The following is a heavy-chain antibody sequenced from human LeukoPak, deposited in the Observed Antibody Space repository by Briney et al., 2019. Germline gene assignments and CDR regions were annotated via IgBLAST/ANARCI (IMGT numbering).Heavy chain of an antibody. D-gene: IGHD5-18*01. J-gene: IGHJ6*02. CDR3: ARVGLWLSSSNYGMDV. Sequence: GASVKVSCKASGYTFTSYGISWVRQAPGQGLEWMGWISAYNGNTNYAQKLQGRVPMTTDTSTRTAYMERRSLRSDDTAVYYCARVGLWLSSSNYGMDVWGQGTTVTVSS. V-gene: IGHV1-18*01. CDR1: GYTFTSYG. CDR2: ISAYNGNT.